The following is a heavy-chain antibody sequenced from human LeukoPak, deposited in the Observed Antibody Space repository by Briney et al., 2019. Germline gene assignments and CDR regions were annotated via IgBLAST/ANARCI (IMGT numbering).Heavy chain of an antibody. V-gene: IGHV3-66*04. Sequence: GGSLRLSCAVSRFTVSSNYMSWVRQAPGKGLEWVSVIYSGGNTYYADSVKGRFTISRGNLKNTLYLQMNSLRAEDTAVYYCARLLEASAFDYWGQGTLVTVSS. CDR1: RFTVSSNY. CDR2: IYSGGNT. J-gene: IGHJ4*02. CDR3: ARLLEASAFDY. D-gene: IGHD5-12*01.